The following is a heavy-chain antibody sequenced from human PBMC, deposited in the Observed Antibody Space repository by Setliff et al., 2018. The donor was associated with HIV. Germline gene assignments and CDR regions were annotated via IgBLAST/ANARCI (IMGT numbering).Heavy chain of an antibody. CDR2: INPNSGGT. V-gene: IGHV1-2*02. Sequence: ASVKVSCKASGYTFTGYYMHWVRQAPGQGLEWMGWINPNSGGTNYAQKFQGSVTMTRDTSVSTAYMELSRLRSDDTAVYYCARARGVGGHFYYYGMDVWGQGTTVTVSS. CDR1: GYTFTGYY. D-gene: IGHD3-16*01. CDR3: ARARGVGGHFYYYGMDV. J-gene: IGHJ6*02.